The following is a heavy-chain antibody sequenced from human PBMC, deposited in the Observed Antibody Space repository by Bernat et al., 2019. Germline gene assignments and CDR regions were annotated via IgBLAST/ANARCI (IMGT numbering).Heavy chain of an antibody. D-gene: IGHD5-24*01. CDR2: IRSKAYGGTT. CDR1: GFTFGDYA. Sequence: EVQLVESGGGLVQPGRSLRLSCTASGFTFGDYAMSWVRQAPGKGLEWVGFIRSKAYGGTTEYAASVKGRFTISRDDSKSMSYLQMNSLKTEDTAVYYCTREANEMATINYFDYWGQGTLVTVSS. J-gene: IGHJ4*02. V-gene: IGHV3-49*04. CDR3: TREANEMATINYFDY.